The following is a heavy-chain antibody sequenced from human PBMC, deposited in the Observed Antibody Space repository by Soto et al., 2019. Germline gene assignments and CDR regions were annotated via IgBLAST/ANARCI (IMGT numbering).Heavy chain of an antibody. Sequence: QDQLVQSGAEVKKPGSSVKVSCKASGGTFSSYAINWVRQAPGQGLEWMGEIIPIFGTANYAQKFQGGVTITADDSTSTAYMELSSLRSEDTAVYYCARARVAVTAPFDYWGQGTLVTVSS. CDR1: GGTFSSYA. CDR3: ARARVAVTAPFDY. CDR2: IIPIFGTA. V-gene: IGHV1-69*12. D-gene: IGHD2-21*02. J-gene: IGHJ4*02.